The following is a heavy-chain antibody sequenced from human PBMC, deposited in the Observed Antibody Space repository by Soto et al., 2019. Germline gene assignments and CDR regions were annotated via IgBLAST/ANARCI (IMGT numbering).Heavy chain of an antibody. CDR1: GYTFTSYA. CDR3: ARGEDIAVAEAFDY. D-gene: IGHD6-19*01. V-gene: IGHV1-3*01. J-gene: IGHJ4*02. CDR2: INAGNGNT. Sequence: ASVKVSCKASGYTFTSYAMHWVRQAPGQRLEWMGWINAGNGNTKYSQKFQGRVTITRDTSASTAYMELSSLRSEDTAVYYCARGEDIAVAEAFDYWGQGTLVTVS.